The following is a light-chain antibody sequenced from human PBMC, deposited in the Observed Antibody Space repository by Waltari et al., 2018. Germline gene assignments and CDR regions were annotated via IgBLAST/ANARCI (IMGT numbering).Light chain of an antibody. CDR3: HQYYSSPYT. CDR2: WAS. V-gene: IGKV4-1*01. J-gene: IGKJ2*01. Sequence: DIVMTQSPDSLAVSLGERATINCKSSQSVLFSSNSKNYLAWYQQKPGQPPKLLIYWASTRESGVPERFSGSGSGTDFTLTISSLQAEDVAVYFCHQYYSSPYTFGQGTKLEIK. CDR1: QSVLFSSNSKNY.